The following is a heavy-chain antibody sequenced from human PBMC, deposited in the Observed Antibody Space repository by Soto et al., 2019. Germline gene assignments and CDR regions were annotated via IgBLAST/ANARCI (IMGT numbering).Heavy chain of an antibody. D-gene: IGHD3-10*01. V-gene: IGHV4-34*01. CDR2: INHSGST. Sequence: PSETLSLTCAVYGGSFSGYYWSWIRQPPGKGLEWIGEINHSGSTNYNPSLKSRVTISVDTSKNQFSLKLSSVTAADTAVYYCARRGLYGSGSYGFGNWGKETLVTLSS. CDR3: ARRGLYGSGSYGFGN. J-gene: IGHJ4*02. CDR1: GGSFSGYY.